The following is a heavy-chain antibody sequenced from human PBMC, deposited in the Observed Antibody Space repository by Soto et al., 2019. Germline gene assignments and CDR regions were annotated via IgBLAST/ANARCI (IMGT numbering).Heavy chain of an antibody. D-gene: IGHD6-19*01. Sequence: GGSLRLSCAASGFTFSSYAMSWVRQAPGKGLEWVSAISGSGGSTYYADSVKGRFTISRDNSKNTLYLQMNSLRAEDTAVYYCAKGDSSGRYYGMDVWGQGTTVTVSS. J-gene: IGHJ6*02. CDR3: AKGDSSGRYYGMDV. CDR1: GFTFSSYA. CDR2: ISGSGGST. V-gene: IGHV3-23*01.